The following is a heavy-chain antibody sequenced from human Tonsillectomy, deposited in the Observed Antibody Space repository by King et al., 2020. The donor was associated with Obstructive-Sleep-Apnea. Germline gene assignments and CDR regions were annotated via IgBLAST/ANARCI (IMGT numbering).Heavy chain of an antibody. CDR1: GFTFGDYA. CDR2: IRSKAYGGTT. CDR3: TRDYGGKFGGIDP. V-gene: IGHV3-49*03. D-gene: IGHD4-23*01. J-gene: IGHJ5*02. Sequence: EVQLVESGGGLVQPGRSLRLSCTASGFTFGDYAMSWFRQAPGKGLEWVGFIRSKAYGGTTEYAASVKGRFTISRDDSKSIAYLQMNSLKTEDTAVYYCTRDYGGKFGGIDPWGQGTLVTVSS.